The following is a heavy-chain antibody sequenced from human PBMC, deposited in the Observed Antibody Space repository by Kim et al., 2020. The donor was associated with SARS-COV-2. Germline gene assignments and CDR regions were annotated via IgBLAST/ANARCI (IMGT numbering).Heavy chain of an antibody. D-gene: IGHD3-10*01. Sequence: GGSLRLSCAVSGFSFGDHYMDWVRQAPGKGLEWVGRIRNKVNSYTRENAASVKGRFTISRDDLKKTLYLQMSSLKTEDTAVYYCVRADGSGSYYREWGQGTLVTVSS. J-gene: IGHJ4*02. CDR2: IRNKVNSYTR. CDR3: VRADGSGSYYRE. CDR1: GFSFGDHY. V-gene: IGHV3-72*01.